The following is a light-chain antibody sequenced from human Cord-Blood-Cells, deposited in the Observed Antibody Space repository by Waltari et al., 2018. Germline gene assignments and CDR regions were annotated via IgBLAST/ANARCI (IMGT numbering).Light chain of an antibody. CDR3: QQRSNWPPYT. V-gene: IGKV3-11*01. Sequence: EIVLTQSPATLSLSPGERATLSCSASQSVSSYLAWYQQKPGQAPRLLIYDAFNRATGIPARFSGSGSGTDFTLTISSLEPEDFAVYYCQQRSNWPPYTFGQGTKLEIK. J-gene: IGKJ2*01. CDR2: DAF. CDR1: QSVSSY.